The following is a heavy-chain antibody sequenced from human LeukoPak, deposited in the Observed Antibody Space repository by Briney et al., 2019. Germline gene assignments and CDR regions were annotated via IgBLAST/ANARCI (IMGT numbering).Heavy chain of an antibody. J-gene: IGHJ3*02. CDR1: GFTFSSYG. CDR3: AKGGIVVVTAISTDDAFDI. D-gene: IGHD2-21*02. V-gene: IGHV3-30*18. Sequence: GGSLRLSCAASGFTFSSYGMHWVRQAPGKGLEWVAVISYDGSNKYYADSVKGRFTISRDNPKNTLYLQMNSLRAEDTAVYYCAKGGIVVVTAISTDDAFDIWGQGTMVTVSS. CDR2: ISYDGSNK.